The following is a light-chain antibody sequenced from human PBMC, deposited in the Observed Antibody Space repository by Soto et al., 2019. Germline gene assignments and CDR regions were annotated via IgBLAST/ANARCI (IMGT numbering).Light chain of an antibody. Sequence: QSALTQPRSVSGSPGQSVTISCTGTSSDVGYYNYVSWYQQHPGKAPKLMIYDVSKRPSGVPDRFSASKSGNTATLTISGLQAEDEADYYCCSYAGSYTFDVFGTGTKVTVL. J-gene: IGLJ1*01. CDR3: CSYAGSYTFDV. CDR1: SSDVGYYNY. V-gene: IGLV2-11*01. CDR2: DVS.